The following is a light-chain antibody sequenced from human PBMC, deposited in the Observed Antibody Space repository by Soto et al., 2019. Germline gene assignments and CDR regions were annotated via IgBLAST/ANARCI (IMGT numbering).Light chain of an antibody. Sequence: IQLTQSPSSLSASVGDRVTITCRASQGISSYLAWYQQKPGKAPKLLIYAASTLQSGVPSRFSGSGSGTDFTLTISSLQHEDFVTYYCQQLNSYPSLTFGGGNKVEIK. J-gene: IGKJ4*01. CDR2: AAS. CDR3: QQLNSYPSLT. CDR1: QGISSY. V-gene: IGKV1-9*01.